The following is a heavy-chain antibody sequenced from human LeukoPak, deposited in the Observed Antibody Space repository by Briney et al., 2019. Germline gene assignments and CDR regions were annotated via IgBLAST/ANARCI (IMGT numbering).Heavy chain of an antibody. D-gene: IGHD3/OR15-3a*01. CDR1: GYTFTSYG. J-gene: IGHJ2*01. CDR3: ARDGQAESWYFDL. Sequence: ASVTVSCKASGYTFTSYGISWVRQAPGQGLEWMGWINAYNGNTNYAQKLQGRVTMATDTSTSTAYMELRSLRSDDMAVYYCARDGQAESWYFDLWGRGTLVTVSS. CDR2: INAYNGNT. V-gene: IGHV1-18*03.